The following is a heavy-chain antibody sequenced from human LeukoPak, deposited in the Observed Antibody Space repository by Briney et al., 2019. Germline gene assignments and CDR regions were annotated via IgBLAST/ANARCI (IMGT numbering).Heavy chain of an antibody. J-gene: IGHJ4*02. CDR1: GFTLSSYS. CDR3: ARGATADTRHLDY. D-gene: IGHD2-21*02. Sequence: KSGGSLRLSCAASGFTLSSYSMNWVRQAPGKGLEWVSIISSSSNDIHYADSVKGRFTISRDNTKNSVYLQMNSLRDEDTAVYYCARGATADTRHLDYWGQGTLVTVSS. CDR2: ISSSSNDI. V-gene: IGHV3-21*01.